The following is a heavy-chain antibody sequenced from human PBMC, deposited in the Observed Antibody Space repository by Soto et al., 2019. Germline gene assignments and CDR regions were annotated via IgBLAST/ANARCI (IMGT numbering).Heavy chain of an antibody. CDR2: ISSSSDYT. CDR3: ARGGVRGTMSRGQVYN. J-gene: IGHJ4*02. D-gene: IGHD1-7*01. V-gene: IGHV3-11*06. Sequence: QVQVVESGGGLVKPGGSLRLSCAASGFTFSDYYMNWIRQAPGKGLEWVSYISSSSDYTKYADSVKGRFTISRDNAKSLLSLQMNSLRAEDTAVYYCARGGVRGTMSRGQVYNWGQGTLVTVSS. CDR1: GFTFSDYY.